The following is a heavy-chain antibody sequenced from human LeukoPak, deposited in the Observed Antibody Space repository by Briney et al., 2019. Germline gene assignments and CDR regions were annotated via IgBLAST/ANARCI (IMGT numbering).Heavy chain of an antibody. CDR1: GYTFTGYY. D-gene: IGHD3-22*01. Sequence: GASVKVSCKASGYTFTGYYMHWVRQAPGQGLEWMGWINPNSGGTNYAQKFQGRVTMTRDTSISTAYMELSRLRSDDTAVYYCARDSVRVVAPSTNWFDPWGQGTLVTVSS. CDR3: ARDSVRVVAPSTNWFDP. CDR2: INPNSGGT. V-gene: IGHV1-2*02. J-gene: IGHJ5*02.